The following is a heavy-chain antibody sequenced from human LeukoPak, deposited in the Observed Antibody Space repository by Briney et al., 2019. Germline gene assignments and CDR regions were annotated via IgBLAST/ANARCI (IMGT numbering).Heavy chain of an antibody. CDR2: ISRSSGTI. CDR1: GFPFSDYH. CDR3: VREAKMTNIL. V-gene: IGHV3-11*01. Sequence: NPGGSLRLSCAASGFPFSDYHMTWIRQAPGKGLEWVSHISRSSGTIYYADSVQGRFTVSRDNGKKSLYLQMSYLRAEDTAVYYCVREAKMTNILWGQGTLVTVSS. J-gene: IGHJ4*02. D-gene: IGHD2-21*01.